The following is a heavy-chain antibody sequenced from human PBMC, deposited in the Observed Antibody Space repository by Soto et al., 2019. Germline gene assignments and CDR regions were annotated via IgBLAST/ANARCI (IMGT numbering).Heavy chain of an antibody. Sequence: GSLRLSCAASRFTFSSNGMHWVRQAPGKGLEWVALISNDGNRKSYAESVKGRLTISRDNSKNTLYLQMNSLRPEDTAVYYCAKDWSGGSYFIDSWGQGA. CDR3: AKDWSGGSYFIDS. D-gene: IGHD3-3*01. CDR2: ISNDGNRK. J-gene: IGHJ4*02. CDR1: RFTFSSNG. V-gene: IGHV3-30*18.